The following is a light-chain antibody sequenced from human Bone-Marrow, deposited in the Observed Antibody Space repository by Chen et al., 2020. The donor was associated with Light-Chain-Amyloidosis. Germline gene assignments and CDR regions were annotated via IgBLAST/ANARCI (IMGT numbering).Light chain of an antibody. Sequence: DIQMTQSPSTLSPSVGDRVTITCRARQSISTSLAWYQQKPGKAPKLLIYDASTLEAGVPSRFSGSGSGTYFTLTINSLQPDDFATYFCQPYNRYPYPFGQGTKLEI. CDR1: QSISTS. CDR2: DAS. V-gene: IGKV1-5*01. CDR3: QPYNRYPYP. J-gene: IGKJ2*01.